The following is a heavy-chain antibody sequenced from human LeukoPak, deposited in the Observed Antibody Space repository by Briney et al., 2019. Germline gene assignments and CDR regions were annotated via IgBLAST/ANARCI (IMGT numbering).Heavy chain of an antibody. CDR2: IYPGDSDT. Sequence: GESLKISCKGSGYSFSNYWIGWVRQMPGKGLEWMGRIYPGDSDTRYVASFQGLVTISADKSISTAFLQWNSLKASDTAIYYCAKTIDTDRRGPFDHWGQGTLVTVSS. V-gene: IGHV5-51*01. J-gene: IGHJ4*02. CDR1: GYSFSNYW. D-gene: IGHD5-18*01. CDR3: AKTIDTDRRGPFDH.